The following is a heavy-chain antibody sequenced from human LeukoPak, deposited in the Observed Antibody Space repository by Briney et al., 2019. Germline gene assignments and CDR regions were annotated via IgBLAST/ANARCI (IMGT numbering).Heavy chain of an antibody. Sequence: GGSLRLSCAASGFIFSSYWMHWVRQAPGKGLVWVSRINSDESSTNYADSVKGRVTISRDNAKNTLYLQRNSLRAEDTALYYCARALGNAFDIWGQGTLVTVSS. CDR2: INSDESST. D-gene: IGHD7-27*01. V-gene: IGHV3-74*01. CDR3: ARALGNAFDI. CDR1: GFIFSSYW. J-gene: IGHJ3*02.